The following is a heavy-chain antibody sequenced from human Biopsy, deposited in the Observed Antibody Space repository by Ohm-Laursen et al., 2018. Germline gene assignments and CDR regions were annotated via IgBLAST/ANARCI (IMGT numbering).Heavy chain of an antibody. J-gene: IGHJ4*02. Sequence: SETLSLTCTVSGGSVGSGSYYWSWIRQPPGKGLEWIGYIYYSGSTNYNPSLKSRVTISVDTSKNQFSLKLSSVTAADTAGYYCARGQALKSFDYWGQGTLVTVSS. CDR2: IYYSGST. V-gene: IGHV4-61*01. CDR1: GGSVGSGSYY. CDR3: ARGQALKSFDY.